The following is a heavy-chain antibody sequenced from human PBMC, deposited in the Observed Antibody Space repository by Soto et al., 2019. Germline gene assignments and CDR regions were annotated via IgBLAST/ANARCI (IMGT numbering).Heavy chain of an antibody. CDR2: ISGSGGNT. CDR3: TKGLPSCSATVCYAGTPAPFDS. Sequence: PGGSLRLSCAASGFTFSSDWMHWVRQAPGKGLEWVSAISGSGGNTYYADSVKGRFTISRDNSKNTLHLQMNSLRVDDTAIYYCTKGLPSCSATVCYAGTPAPFDSWGQGTLVTVSS. V-gene: IGHV3-23*01. CDR1: GFTFSSDW. D-gene: IGHD2-2*01. J-gene: IGHJ4*02.